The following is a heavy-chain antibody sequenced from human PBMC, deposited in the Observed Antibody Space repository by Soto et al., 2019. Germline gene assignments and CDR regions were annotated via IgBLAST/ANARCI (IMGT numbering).Heavy chain of an antibody. CDR1: GYIFVNYG. Sequence: QAQLVQSGDEVKKPGASVKISCKASGYIFVNYGIAWVRQAPGQGLEWMGWISPYSGNTHYAGRVQGRLTMSTDTSTSSAYMDLGSMTSEDTGVYYCAMVDNYVRTTPQDGWGQGTTVTVSS. CDR3: AMVDNYVRTTPQDG. V-gene: IGHV1-18*01. D-gene: IGHD3-16*01. CDR2: ISPYSGNT. J-gene: IGHJ6*02.